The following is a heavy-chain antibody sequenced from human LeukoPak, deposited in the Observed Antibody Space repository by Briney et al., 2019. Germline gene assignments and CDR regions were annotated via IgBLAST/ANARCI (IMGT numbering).Heavy chain of an antibody. CDR1: GGTVSSYA. V-gene: IGHV1-69*13. D-gene: IGHD1-7*01. CDR3: ARDSQLGMITGTTVRTYYYYGMDV. Sequence: VASVKVSCKASGGTVSSYAISWVRQSPGQGLEWMGGIIGIFGTANYAQKFQGRVTITADESTSTAYMELSSLRSEDTAVYYCARDSQLGMITGTTVRTYYYYGMDVWGQGATVTVSS. J-gene: IGHJ6*02. CDR2: IIGIFGTA.